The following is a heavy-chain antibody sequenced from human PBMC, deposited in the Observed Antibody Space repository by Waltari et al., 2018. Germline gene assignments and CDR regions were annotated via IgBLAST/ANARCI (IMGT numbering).Heavy chain of an antibody. J-gene: IGHJ4*02. CDR1: GYSFTSYW. CDR3: ARRPTGYGGGWYGY. D-gene: IGHD6-19*01. CDR2: SYPGDVDT. Sequence: EVQLVQSGAEVKKPGESLKISCKGSGYSFTSYWIGWVRQMPGTGLEWMGSSYPGDVDTRDSTSIQSQVTNSADKTRRAAYREGSYVEASGSGMYGCARRPTGYGGGWYGYWGQGTLVTVSS. V-gene: IGHV5-51*01.